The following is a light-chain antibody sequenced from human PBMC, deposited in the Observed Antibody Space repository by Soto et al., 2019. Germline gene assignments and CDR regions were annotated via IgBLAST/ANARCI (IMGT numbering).Light chain of an antibody. CDR1: QSVSSSY. Sequence: IVLTHSPGTLSFSPWQRSTLSFSSSQSVSSSYLAWYQQKPGQAPRLLIYDASSRATGIPDRFSGSGSGTDFTLTISRLEPADFAVYYCQQYGSSPLTFGGGTKVDIK. CDR2: DAS. V-gene: IGKV3-20*01. J-gene: IGKJ4*01. CDR3: QQYGSSPLT.